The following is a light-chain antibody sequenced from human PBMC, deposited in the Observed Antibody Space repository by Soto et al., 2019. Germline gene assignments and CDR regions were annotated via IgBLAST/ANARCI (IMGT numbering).Light chain of an antibody. Sequence: DIRLTQSPSSLSASVGDRVTISCRASPSISTYLMWYHQKPGKAQNLLIYGASGLQNGVPSRFAGSGSGTEFTLTITGLQPEDFGTYYCQQSSITPRSFGQGTKVEI. CDR3: QQSSITPRS. V-gene: IGKV1-39*01. CDR1: PSISTY. CDR2: GAS. J-gene: IGKJ1*01.